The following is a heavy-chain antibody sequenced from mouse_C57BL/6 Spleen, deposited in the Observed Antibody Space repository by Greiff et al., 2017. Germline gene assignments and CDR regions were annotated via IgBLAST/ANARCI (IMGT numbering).Heavy chain of an antibody. CDR1: GFTFSSYG. V-gene: IGHV5-6*01. Sequence: EVKLMESGGDLVKPGGSLKLSCAASGFTFSSYGMSWVRQTPDKRLEWVATISSGGSYTYYPDSVKGRFTISRDNAKNTLYLQMSSLKSEDTAMYYCARLSLSGGDRYYFDYWGQGTTLTVSS. CDR2: ISSGGSYT. CDR3: ARLSLSGGDRYYFDY. D-gene: IGHD6-2*01. J-gene: IGHJ2*01.